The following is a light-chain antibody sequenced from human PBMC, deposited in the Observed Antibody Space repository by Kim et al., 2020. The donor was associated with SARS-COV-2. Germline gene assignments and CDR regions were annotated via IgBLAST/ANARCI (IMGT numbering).Light chain of an antibody. J-gene: IGKJ1*01. CDR2: KAS. CDR1: QSIGSG. CDR3: QQYYSYST. V-gene: IGKV1-5*03. Sequence: DIQMTQSPSTLSPSVGDRVTITCRASQSIGSGLAWYQQKPGKAPKLLIYKASSLESGVPSRFSGSGSGTEFTLTISSLQPDDFATYYCQQYYSYSTFGQGTKVDIK.